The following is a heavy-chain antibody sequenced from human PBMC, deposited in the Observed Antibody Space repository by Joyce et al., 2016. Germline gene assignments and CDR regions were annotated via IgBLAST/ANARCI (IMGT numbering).Heavy chain of an antibody. V-gene: IGHV5-10-1*03. J-gene: IGHJ4*02. CDR3: ARFSGSYCPEDY. D-gene: IGHD1-26*01. CDR1: TYIFSSYW. Sequence: EVQLVQSGAEVKKPGESLRISCEGSTYIFSSYWITWVRQLPGKGLEWMGRIDASDSYTKYSPAFQVHVTFSVDRSIHTAYLQWSSLKASDTAMYYCARFSGSYCPEDYWGQGTLVTVSP. CDR2: IDASDSYT.